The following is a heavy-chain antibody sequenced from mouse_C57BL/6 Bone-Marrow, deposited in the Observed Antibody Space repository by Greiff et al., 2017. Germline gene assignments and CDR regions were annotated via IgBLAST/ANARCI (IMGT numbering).Heavy chain of an antibody. CDR1: GYTFTSYW. V-gene: IGHV1-69*01. Sequence: QVQLQQPGAELVMPGASVKLSCKASGYTFTSYWMHWVKQRPGQGLEWIGEIDPSDSYTNYNQQFKGKSTLTVDKSSSTAYMQRSSLTSDDAAFYYCARGDYGYDVGAMDYWGQGTSGTVSS. CDR3: ARGDYGYDVGAMDY. D-gene: IGHD2-2*01. CDR2: IDPSDSYT. J-gene: IGHJ4*01.